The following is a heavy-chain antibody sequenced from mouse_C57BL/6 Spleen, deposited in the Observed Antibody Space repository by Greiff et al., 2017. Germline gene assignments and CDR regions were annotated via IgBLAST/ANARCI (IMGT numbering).Heavy chain of an antibody. CDR2: IDPSDSET. CDR3: ARPLYCGNSLCAMDY. D-gene: IGHD2-1*01. J-gene: IGHJ4*01. Sequence: QVQLQQPGAELVRPGSSVKLSCKASGYTFTSYWMHWVKQRPIQGLEWIGNIDPSDSETHYNQKFKDKATLTVDKSSSPAYMQLSRLTSEDSAVYSCARPLYCGNSLCAMDYWGQGTSVTVSA. CDR1: GYTFTSYW. V-gene: IGHV1-52*01.